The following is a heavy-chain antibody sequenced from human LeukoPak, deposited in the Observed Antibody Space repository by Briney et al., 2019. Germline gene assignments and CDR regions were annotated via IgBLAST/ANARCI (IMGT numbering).Heavy chain of an antibody. Sequence: ASVKVSCKASGYTFTGYYLHWVRQAPGQGLEWMGFIYPNSGDTHYAQKLQGRVTMTTDTSTSTAYMELSSLRSEDTAVYYCATYGSGSYYFDYWGQGTLVTVSS. D-gene: IGHD3-10*01. V-gene: IGHV1-2*02. CDR1: GYTFTGYY. CDR3: ATYGSGSYYFDY. CDR2: IYPNSGDT. J-gene: IGHJ4*02.